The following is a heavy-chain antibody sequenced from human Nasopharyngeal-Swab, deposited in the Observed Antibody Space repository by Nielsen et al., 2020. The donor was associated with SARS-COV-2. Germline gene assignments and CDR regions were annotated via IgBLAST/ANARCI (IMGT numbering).Heavy chain of an antibody. D-gene: IGHD4-17*01. CDR2: INPNSGGT. CDR3: ARADGDAGYGMDV. CDR1: GYTFTGYY. J-gene: IGHJ6*02. Sequence: ASVKVSCKASGYTFTGYYMHWVRQAPGQGLEWMGWINPNSGGTNYAQKFQGRVTITADKSTSTAYMELSSLRSEDTAVYYCARADGDAGYGMDVWGQGTTVTVSS. V-gene: IGHV1-2*02.